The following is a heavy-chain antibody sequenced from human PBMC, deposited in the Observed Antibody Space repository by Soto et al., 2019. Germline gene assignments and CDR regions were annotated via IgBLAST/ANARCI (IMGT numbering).Heavy chain of an antibody. D-gene: IGHD4-17*01. CDR1: GGSISSGGYY. CDR2: IYYSGST. CDR3: ATNVYGDYVRAGAFEI. Sequence: PSETLSLTCTVSGGSISSGGYYWSWIRQHPGKGLEWIGYIYYSGSTYYNPSLKSRVTISVDTSKNQFSLKLSSVTAADPAVYYCATNVYGDYVRAGAFEIWGQGTMVTVS. J-gene: IGHJ3*02. V-gene: IGHV4-31*03.